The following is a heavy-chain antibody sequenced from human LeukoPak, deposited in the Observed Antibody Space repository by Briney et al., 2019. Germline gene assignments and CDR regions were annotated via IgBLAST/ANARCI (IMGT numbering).Heavy chain of an antibody. CDR1: GFTFSAYW. J-gene: IGHJ4*02. V-gene: IGHV3-74*01. D-gene: IGHD4-17*01. Sequence: GGSLRLSCAASGFTFSAYWMHWVRQAPGKGLVWVSRVDSGGSSTSYADSVKGRFTISRDNAKNTLYLQMNSLRAEDTAVYYCARASRTYYGDYLYYFDSWGQGTQVTVSS. CDR3: ARASRTYYGDYLYYFDS. CDR2: VDSGGSST.